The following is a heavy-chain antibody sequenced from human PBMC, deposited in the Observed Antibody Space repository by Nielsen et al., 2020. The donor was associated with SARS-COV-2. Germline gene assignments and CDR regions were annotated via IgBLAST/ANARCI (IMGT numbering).Heavy chain of an antibody. CDR3: AREGWTTVTYNWFDP. Sequence: ASVKVSCKASGYTFTSYDINWVRQATGQGLEWMGWMNPNSGNTGYAQKFQGRVTMTRNTSISTAYMELRSLRSDDTAVYYCAREGWTTVTYNWFDPWGQGTLVTVSS. V-gene: IGHV1-8*01. D-gene: IGHD4-11*01. J-gene: IGHJ5*02. CDR2: MNPNSGNT. CDR1: GYTFTSYD.